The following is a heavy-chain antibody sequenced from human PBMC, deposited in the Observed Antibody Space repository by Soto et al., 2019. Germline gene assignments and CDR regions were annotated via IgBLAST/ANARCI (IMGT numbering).Heavy chain of an antibody. D-gene: IGHD3-3*01. CDR1: GFTFSSYA. Sequence: GGSLRLSCAASGFTFSSYAMSWVRQAPGKGLEWVSAISGSGGSTYYADSVKGRFTISRDNSKNTLYLQMNSLRAEDTAVYYCAKTARGASLEWLLPPNYWGQGTLVTVSS. CDR3: AKTARGASLEWLLPPNY. J-gene: IGHJ4*02. CDR2: ISGSGGST. V-gene: IGHV3-23*01.